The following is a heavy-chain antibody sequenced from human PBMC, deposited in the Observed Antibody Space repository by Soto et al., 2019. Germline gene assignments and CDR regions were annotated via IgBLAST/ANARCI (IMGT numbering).Heavy chain of an antibody. V-gene: IGHV3-9*01. CDR2: ISWNSGSI. Sequence: EVQLVESGGGLVQPGRSLRLSCAASGFTFDDYAMHWVRQAPGKGLEWVSGISWNSGSIGYADSVKGRFTISRDNAKNSLYLQRNSLRAEDTALYYCAKDIALYGDYGSGAFDIWGQGTMVTVSS. J-gene: IGHJ3*02. CDR1: GFTFDDYA. CDR3: AKDIALYGDYGSGAFDI. D-gene: IGHD4-17*01.